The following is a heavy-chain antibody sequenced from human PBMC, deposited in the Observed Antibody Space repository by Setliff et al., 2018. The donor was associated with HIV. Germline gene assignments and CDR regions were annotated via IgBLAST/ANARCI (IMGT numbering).Heavy chain of an antibody. CDR3: AKNDDILTGFAN. Sequence: PGGSLRLSCAASRFTFSSHTMSWVRQAPGKGLEWVSSLSGHTMTTYYAGSVKGRSTISRDVSNNTLYFQMNSLRAEDTAIYFCAKNDDILTGFANWGQGTLVTVSS. CDR1: RFTFSSHT. J-gene: IGHJ4*02. CDR2: LSGHTMTT. V-gene: IGHV3-23*01. D-gene: IGHD3-9*01.